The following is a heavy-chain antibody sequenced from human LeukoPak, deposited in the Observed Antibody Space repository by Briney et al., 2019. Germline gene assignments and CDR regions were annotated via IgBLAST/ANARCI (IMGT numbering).Heavy chain of an antibody. Sequence: SETLSLTCTVSGGSISNYYWIWIRQPAGKGLEWVGRVYASGSTRYNPSFNSRVTMSAETSKNQVSLKMTSVTAADTAVYFCARDQSGFGGHNNDAFDIWGQGTMVTVSS. CDR2: VYASGST. J-gene: IGHJ3*02. CDR3: ARDQSGFGGHNNDAFDI. CDR1: GGSISNYY. D-gene: IGHD3-16*01. V-gene: IGHV4-4*07.